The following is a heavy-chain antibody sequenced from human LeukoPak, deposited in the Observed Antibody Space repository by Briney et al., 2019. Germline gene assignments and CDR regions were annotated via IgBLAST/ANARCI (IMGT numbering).Heavy chain of an antibody. J-gene: IGHJ4*02. V-gene: IGHV3-48*02. CDR1: GFTFSIYS. D-gene: IGHD3-16*02. CDR2: IDSGSNTI. Sequence: PGGSLRLSCAASGFTFSIYSMNWVRQAPGKGLEWVSYIDSGSNTIYYADSVKGRFTISRDNAENSLYLQMNSLRDEDTAVYYCARDNGDDYVWGSYPITYYFDYWGQGTLVTVSS. CDR3: ARDNGDDYVWGSYPITYYFDY.